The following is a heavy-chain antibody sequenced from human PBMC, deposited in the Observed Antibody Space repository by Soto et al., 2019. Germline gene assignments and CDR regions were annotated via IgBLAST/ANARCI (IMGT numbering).Heavy chain of an antibody. Sequence: EVQLLESGGGLVQPGGSLRLSCAASGFTFSSYALTWVRQAPGKGLEWVSGISGSGGHTYYADSVKGRFTISRDNSTNTLYPQMNSLRAEDTAVYYCTKYPSDFDYWGQGTLVTVSS. J-gene: IGHJ4*02. CDR2: ISGSGGHT. D-gene: IGHD2-21*01. V-gene: IGHV3-23*01. CDR3: TKYPSDFDY. CDR1: GFTFSSYA.